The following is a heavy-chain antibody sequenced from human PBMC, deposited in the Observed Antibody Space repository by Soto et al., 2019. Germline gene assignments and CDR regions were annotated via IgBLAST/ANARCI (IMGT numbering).Heavy chain of an antibody. V-gene: IGHV4-34*01. D-gene: IGHD4-17*01. CDR3: ARVVGAHDHSPRYGDYRGSYFDY. CDR1: GGSFSGYY. Sequence: QVQLQQWGAGLLKPSETLSLTCAVYGGSFSGYYWSWIRQPPGKGLEWIGEINHSGSTNYNPSLKSRVTISVDTSKNQAALKLSSVTAADTAVYYCARVVGAHDHSPRYGDYRGSYFDYWGQGTLVTVSS. CDR2: INHSGST. J-gene: IGHJ4*02.